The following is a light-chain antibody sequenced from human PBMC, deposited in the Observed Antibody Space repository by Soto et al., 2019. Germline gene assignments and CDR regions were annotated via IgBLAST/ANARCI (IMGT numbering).Light chain of an antibody. CDR3: HQYGSSRSFT. CDR1: QSVSSSY. Sequence: EIVLTQSPGTLSLSPGERATLSCRASQSVSSSYLAWYQQKPGQAPRLLIYGASSRATGIPDRFSGSGSGTDFTLTISRLEPEDFAVYYCHQYGSSRSFTFGPGTKVDIK. J-gene: IGKJ3*01. CDR2: GAS. V-gene: IGKV3-20*01.